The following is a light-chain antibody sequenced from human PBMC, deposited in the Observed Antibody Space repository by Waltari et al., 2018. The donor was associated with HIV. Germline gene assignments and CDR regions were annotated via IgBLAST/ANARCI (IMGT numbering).Light chain of an antibody. CDR3: QQYNSYSGT. Sequence: GDRVTITCRASQSISSWLAWYQQKPGKAPKLLIYKASSLESGVPSRFSGSGSGTEFTLTISSLQPDDFATYYCQQYNSYSGTFGQGTKLEIK. J-gene: IGKJ2*02. V-gene: IGKV1-5*03. CDR1: QSISSW. CDR2: KAS.